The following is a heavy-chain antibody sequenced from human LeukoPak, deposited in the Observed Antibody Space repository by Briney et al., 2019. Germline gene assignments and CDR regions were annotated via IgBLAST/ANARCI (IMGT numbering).Heavy chain of an antibody. J-gene: IGHJ6*02. V-gene: IGHV3-73*01. D-gene: IGHD1-14*01. Sequence: GGSLKLSCAASGFTFSGSAMHWVRQASGKGLEWVGRIRSKANSYATAYAASVKGRFTIPRDDSKNTAYLQMNSLKTEDTAVYYCTRPRLAELSNYYYYGMDVWGQGTTVTVSS. CDR1: GFTFSGSA. CDR3: TRPRLAELSNYYYYGMDV. CDR2: IRSKANSYAT.